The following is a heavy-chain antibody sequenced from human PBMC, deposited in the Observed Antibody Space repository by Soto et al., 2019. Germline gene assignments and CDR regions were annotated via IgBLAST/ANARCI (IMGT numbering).Heavy chain of an antibody. D-gene: IGHD3-10*01. CDR1: GGSISSSSYY. CDR2: IYYSGST. Sequence: PSETLSLTCTVSGGSISSSSYYWVWIRQPPGKGLEWIGSIYYSGSTYYNPSLKSRVTISVDTSKNQFSLKLSSVTAADTAVYYCASSRFRGVISYWGQGTLVTVSS. V-gene: IGHV4-39*01. J-gene: IGHJ4*02. CDR3: ASSRFRGVISY.